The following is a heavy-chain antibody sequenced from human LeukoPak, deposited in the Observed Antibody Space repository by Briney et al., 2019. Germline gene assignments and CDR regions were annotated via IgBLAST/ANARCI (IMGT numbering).Heavy chain of an antibody. V-gene: IGHV3-21*01. J-gene: IGHJ4*02. D-gene: IGHD2-8*02. CDR2: ISSSSSYI. CDR3: ARDLVGTSLNDY. Sequence: VSSISSSSSYIYYADSVKGRFTISRDNAKNSLYLQMNSLRAEDTAVYYCARDLVGTSLNDYWGQGTLVTVSS.